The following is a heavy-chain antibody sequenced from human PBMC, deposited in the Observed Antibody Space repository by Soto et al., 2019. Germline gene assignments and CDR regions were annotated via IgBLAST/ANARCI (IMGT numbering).Heavy chain of an antibody. J-gene: IGHJ4*02. D-gene: IGHD2-15*01. Sequence: GSLRLSCAASGFTFSNAWMSWVRQAPGKGLEWVGRIKSKTDGGTTDYAAPVKGRFTISRDDSKNTLYLQMNSLKTEDTAVYYCTTGRVIDCSGGSCLRTTFDYWGQGTLVTVSS. CDR2: IKSKTDGGTT. CDR1: GFTFSNAW. V-gene: IGHV3-15*01. CDR3: TTGRVIDCSGGSCLRTTFDY.